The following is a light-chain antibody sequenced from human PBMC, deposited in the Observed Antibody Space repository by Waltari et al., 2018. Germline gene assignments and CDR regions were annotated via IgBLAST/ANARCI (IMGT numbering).Light chain of an antibody. CDR1: QSVSRT. V-gene: IGKV3-20*01. J-gene: IGKJ1*01. CDR2: AAS. Sequence: EIVLTQSPGTLSLSPGERATLSCRTSQSVSRTLAWYQQKPGQAPRLLIYAASTRATGIPARCSGSGSATEFSILISRLEPEDFAVYYCQQYVTLPLPFGPGKKVEIK. CDR3: QQYVTLPLP.